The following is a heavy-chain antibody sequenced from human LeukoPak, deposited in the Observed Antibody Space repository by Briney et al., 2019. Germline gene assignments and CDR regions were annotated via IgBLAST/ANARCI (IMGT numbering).Heavy chain of an antibody. D-gene: IGHD6-19*01. Sequence: GGSLRLSCAASGFTFSSYWMSWVRQAPGKGLEWVANIKQDGSEKYYVDSVKGRFTISRDNAKNSLYLQMNSLRVEDTAVYYCARASGVQWLVPPWFDPWGQGTLVTVSS. CDR2: IKQDGSEK. V-gene: IGHV3-7*01. CDR3: ARASGVQWLVPPWFDP. J-gene: IGHJ5*02. CDR1: GFTFSSYW.